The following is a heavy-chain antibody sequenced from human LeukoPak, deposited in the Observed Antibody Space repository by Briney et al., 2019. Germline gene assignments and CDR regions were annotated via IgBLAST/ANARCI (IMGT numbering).Heavy chain of an antibody. D-gene: IGHD3-10*01. J-gene: IGHJ4*02. V-gene: IGHV4-34*01. CDR3: ARVTLLWFGELRGGFDY. CDR2: INHSGST. Sequence: SETLSLTCAVYGGSFSGYYWSWIRQPPGKGLEWIGEINHSGSTNYNPSLKSRVTISVDTSKNQFSLELSSVTAADTAVYYCARVTLLWFGELRGGFDYWGQGTLVTVSS. CDR1: GGSFSGYY.